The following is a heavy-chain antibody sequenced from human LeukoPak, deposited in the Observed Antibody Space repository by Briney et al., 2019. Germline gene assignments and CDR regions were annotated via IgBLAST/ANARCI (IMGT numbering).Heavy chain of an antibody. V-gene: IGHV3-23*01. J-gene: IGHJ3*02. CDR1: GFTFSSYG. Sequence: GGSLRLSCAASGFTFSSYGMSWVRQAPGKGREWVSAISVSGGSTYYADSVKGRFTISRDNSNSTRYLQMNSLRAEDTAVYYCAKDRAYYPGAFDIWGQGTMVTVSS. D-gene: IGHD3-10*01. CDR2: ISVSGGST. CDR3: AKDRAYYPGAFDI.